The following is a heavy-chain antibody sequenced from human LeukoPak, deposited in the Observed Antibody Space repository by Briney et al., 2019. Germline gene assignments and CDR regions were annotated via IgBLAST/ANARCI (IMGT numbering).Heavy chain of an antibody. V-gene: IGHV3-30-3*01. D-gene: IGHD6-6*01. CDR2: ISYDGSNK. CDR3: ARDGAASIAARQAYFDY. J-gene: IGHJ4*02. Sequence: GRSLRLSCAASGFTFSSYAMHWVRQAPGKGLEWVAVISYDGSNKYYADSVKGRFTISRDNSKNTLYLQMNSLRAEDTAVYYCARDGAASIAARQAYFDYWGQGTLVTVSS. CDR1: GFTFSSYA.